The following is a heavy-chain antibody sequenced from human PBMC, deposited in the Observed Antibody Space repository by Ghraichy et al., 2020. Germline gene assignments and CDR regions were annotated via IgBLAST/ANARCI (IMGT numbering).Heavy chain of an antibody. CDR2: ITKDGGT. J-gene: IGHJ4*02. CDR1: GVAFSNYA. CDR3: TTREGTTHYFDY. D-gene: IGHD1-7*01. V-gene: IGHV3-23*01. Sequence: GGSLRLSCAASGVAFSNYAMSWVRQAPGKGLEWVSVITKDGGTYYADSVKGRFPISRDNSKDTLYLKMNSLRAEDTALYYCTTREGTTHYFDYWGQGTLVTVSA.